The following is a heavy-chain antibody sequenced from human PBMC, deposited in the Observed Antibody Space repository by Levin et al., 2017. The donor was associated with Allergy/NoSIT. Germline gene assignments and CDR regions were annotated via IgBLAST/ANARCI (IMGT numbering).Heavy chain of an antibody. CDR3: TRRTSYYDSSGYPVDY. D-gene: IGHD3-22*01. CDR2: IRSKANSYAT. J-gene: IGHJ4*02. V-gene: IGHV3-73*01. Sequence: GGSLRLSCAASGFTFSGSAMHWVRQASGKGLEWVGRIRSKANSYATAYAASVKGRFTISRDDSKNTAYLQMNSLKTEDTAVYYCTRRTSYYDSSGYPVDYWGQGTLVTVSS. CDR1: GFTFSGSA.